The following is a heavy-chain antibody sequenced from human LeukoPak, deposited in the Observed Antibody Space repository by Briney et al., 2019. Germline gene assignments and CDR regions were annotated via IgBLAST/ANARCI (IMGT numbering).Heavy chain of an antibody. CDR3: AKDDSGGITMVRGVVDY. CDR2: ISGSGGST. V-gene: IGHV3-23*01. Sequence: AGGSLTLSCAASGFTFSSYAMSWVRQAPGKGLEWVSAISGSGGSTYYADSVKGRFTISRDNSKNTLYLQMNSLRAEDTAVYYCAKDDSGGITMVRGVVDYWGQGTLVTVSS. CDR1: GFTFSSYA. J-gene: IGHJ4*02. D-gene: IGHD3-10*01.